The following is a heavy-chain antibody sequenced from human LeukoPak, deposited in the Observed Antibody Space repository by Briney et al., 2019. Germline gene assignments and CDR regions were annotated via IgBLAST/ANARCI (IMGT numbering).Heavy chain of an antibody. Sequence: PSETLSLTCAVYGGSFSGYSWSWIRQPPGKGLEWIGEINHSVSTNYNPSLKGRVTISVDTSKNQFSLKLTSVTAADTAVYYCARVARWIYSNYGVWFDPWGQGTLVTVSS. CDR3: ARVARWIYSNYGVWFDP. D-gene: IGHD4-11*01. CDR1: GGSFSGYS. CDR2: INHSVST. J-gene: IGHJ5*02. V-gene: IGHV4-34*01.